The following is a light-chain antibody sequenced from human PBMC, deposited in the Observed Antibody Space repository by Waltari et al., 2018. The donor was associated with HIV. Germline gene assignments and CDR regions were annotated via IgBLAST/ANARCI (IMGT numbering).Light chain of an antibody. CDR2: EVS. J-gene: IGLJ2*01. Sequence: QSALTQPPSVSGSPGQSVTISCTGTSSDVGSYNRVSWYQQPPGTAPKLIIYEVSNRPSGVPDRFSGSKSGNTASLTIAGLQAEDEADYYCSSYTSSSIVVFGGGTKLTVL. CDR3: SSYTSSSIVV. V-gene: IGLV2-18*02. CDR1: SSDVGSYNR.